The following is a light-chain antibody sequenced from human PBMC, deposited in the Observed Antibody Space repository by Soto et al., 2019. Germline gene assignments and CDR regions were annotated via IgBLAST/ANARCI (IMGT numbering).Light chain of an antibody. J-gene: IGKJ2*01. CDR2: GAS. CDR1: QSVSSSY. Sequence: EIVLTQSPGTLSLSPGERATLSCRASQSVSSSYLAWYQQKPGQAPRLLIYGASSRATGIPDRFSGCGSGTDFTLTISRLEPEDFAVYYCQQYGSSRGFTFGQGTKLEIK. V-gene: IGKV3-20*01. CDR3: QQYGSSRGFT.